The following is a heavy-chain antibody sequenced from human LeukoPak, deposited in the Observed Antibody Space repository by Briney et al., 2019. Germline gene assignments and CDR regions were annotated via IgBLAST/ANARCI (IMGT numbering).Heavy chain of an antibody. CDR1: GYTFTSYA. CDR3: ARDDGRGSGSYY. CDR2: INAGNGNT. Sequence: ASVKVSCKASGYTFTSYAMHWVRQAPGQGLEWMGWINAGNGNTKYSQKFQGRVTITRDTSASTAYMELSSLRSEDTAVYYCARDDGRGSGSYYWGQGTLVTVSS. V-gene: IGHV1-3*01. J-gene: IGHJ4*02. D-gene: IGHD3-10*01.